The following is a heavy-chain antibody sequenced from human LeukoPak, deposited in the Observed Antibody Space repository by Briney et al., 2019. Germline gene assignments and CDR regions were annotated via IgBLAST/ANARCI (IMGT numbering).Heavy chain of an antibody. Sequence: ASVKVSCKASGYTFTSYDINWVRQATGHGREWRGWMNPNSANTGYAQKLQGRVTMTRNTSISTAYMELSSLRSEDTAVYYCARLASSSWPLYYYYGMDVWGQGTTVTVSS. CDR3: ARLASSSWPLYYYYGMDV. D-gene: IGHD6-13*01. V-gene: IGHV1-8*01. J-gene: IGHJ6*02. CDR1: GYTFTSYD. CDR2: MNPNSANT.